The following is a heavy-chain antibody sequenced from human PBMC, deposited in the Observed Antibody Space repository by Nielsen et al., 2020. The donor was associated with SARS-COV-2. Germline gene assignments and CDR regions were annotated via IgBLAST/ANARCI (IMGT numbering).Heavy chain of an antibody. CDR3: ARVGRVYFDY. Sequence: ASVKVSCKASGYTFTSYYMHWVRQAPGQGLEWMGIINPSGGSTSYAQKFQGWVTMTRDTSISTAYMELSRLRSDDTAVYYCARVGRVYFDYWGQGTLVTVSS. V-gene: IGHV1-46*01. CDR2: INPSGGST. CDR1: GYTFTSYY. D-gene: IGHD3/OR15-3a*01. J-gene: IGHJ4*02.